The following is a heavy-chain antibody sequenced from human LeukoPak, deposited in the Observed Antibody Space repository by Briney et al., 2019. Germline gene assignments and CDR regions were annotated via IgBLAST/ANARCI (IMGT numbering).Heavy chain of an antibody. D-gene: IGHD3-3*01. J-gene: IGHJ4*02. V-gene: IGHV3-23*01. CDR2: ISGSGGST. CDR1: GFTFSSYA. CDR3: ANDFWSGYYRIDY. Sequence: GGSLRLSCAASGFTFSSYAMSWVRQGPGKGLEWVSAISGSGGSTYYADSVKGRFTISRDNSKNTLYLQMNSLRAEDTAVYYCANDFWSGYYRIDYWGQGTLVTVSS.